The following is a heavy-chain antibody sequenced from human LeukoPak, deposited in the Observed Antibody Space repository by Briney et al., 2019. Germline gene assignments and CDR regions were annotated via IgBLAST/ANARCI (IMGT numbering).Heavy chain of an antibody. CDR3: AKDVQGGAFDY. CDR2: ISGGGGST. Sequence: GGSLRLSCAASGFTFSSYAMSWVRQAPGKGPEWVSAISGGGGSTYHADSVKGRFTISRDNSKNTLYLQMNSLRAEDTAVYYCAKDVQGGAFDYWGQGTLVTVSS. D-gene: IGHD1-1*01. V-gene: IGHV3-23*01. J-gene: IGHJ4*02. CDR1: GFTFSSYA.